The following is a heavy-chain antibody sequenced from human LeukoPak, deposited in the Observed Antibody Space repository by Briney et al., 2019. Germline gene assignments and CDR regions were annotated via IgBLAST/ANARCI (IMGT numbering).Heavy chain of an antibody. CDR2: ISSIGSTI. D-gene: IGHD3-10*01. V-gene: IGHV3-48*03. CDR1: GFTVSSYA. J-gene: IGHJ6*03. Sequence: WGSLRLSCAASGFTVSSYAMSWVRHAPGNGLEWVSYISSIGSTIYYADSGKVRFTIARDNAKNSLYLQMNSLRAEDTAVYYCARGPYASGTYGRRGWVHYMDVWGKGTTVTISS. CDR3: ARGPYASGTYGRRGWVHYMDV.